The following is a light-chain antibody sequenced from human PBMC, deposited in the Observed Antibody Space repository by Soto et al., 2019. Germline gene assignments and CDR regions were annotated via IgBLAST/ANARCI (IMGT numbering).Light chain of an antibody. CDR3: QHYNNWPPIT. J-gene: IGKJ5*01. CDR2: GAS. CDR1: KSVSSN. V-gene: IGKV3-15*01. Sequence: EIVMTQYPATLSVSPGERATLSCRASKSVSSNFAWYQQKPGQAPRLLICGASTRATGIPARFSGSGSGTEFSLTISSLQSEDFAFYYCQHYNNWPPITFGQGTRLEIK.